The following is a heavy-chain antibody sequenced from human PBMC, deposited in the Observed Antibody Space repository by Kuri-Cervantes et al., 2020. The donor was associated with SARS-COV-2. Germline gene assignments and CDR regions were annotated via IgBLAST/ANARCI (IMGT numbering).Heavy chain of an antibody. CDR1: GFTFDDYG. V-gene: IGHV3-11*04. D-gene: IGHD3-22*01. CDR3: ARAGDITMIVEYYFDY. J-gene: IGHJ4*02. Sequence: GGSLRLSCAASGFTFDDYGMSWVRQAPGKGLEWVSYISSSGSTIYYADSVKGRFTISRDNAKNSLYLQMNSLRAEDTAVYYCARAGDITMIVEYYFDYWGQGTLVTVSS. CDR2: ISSSGSTI.